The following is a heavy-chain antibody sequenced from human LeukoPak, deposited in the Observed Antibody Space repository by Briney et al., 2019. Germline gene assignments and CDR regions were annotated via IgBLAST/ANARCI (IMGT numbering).Heavy chain of an antibody. Sequence: SETLSLTCSVSGGSISSSNYYWGWIRQPPGKGLEWIGTIYYSGSTYYNPSLKSRVTISVDTSRNQFSLRLTSVTAADTAVYYCARVGWLRYFDYWGQGTLVTVSS. CDR1: GGSISSSNYY. J-gene: IGHJ4*02. D-gene: IGHD5-12*01. CDR3: ARVGWLRYFDY. CDR2: IYYSGST. V-gene: IGHV4-39*01.